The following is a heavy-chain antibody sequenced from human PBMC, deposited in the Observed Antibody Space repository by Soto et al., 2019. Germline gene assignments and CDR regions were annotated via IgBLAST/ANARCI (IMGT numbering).Heavy chain of an antibody. Sequence: GGSLRLSCAASGFTFSSYGMHWVRQAPGKGLEWVAVISYDGSNKYYADSVKGRFTISRDNSKNTLYLQMNSLRAEDTAVYYCAKDLGAVAANYYYYYGMDVWGQGTTVTVSS. CDR2: ISYDGSNK. D-gene: IGHD6-19*01. J-gene: IGHJ6*02. CDR1: GFTFSSYG. V-gene: IGHV3-30*18. CDR3: AKDLGAVAANYYYYYGMDV.